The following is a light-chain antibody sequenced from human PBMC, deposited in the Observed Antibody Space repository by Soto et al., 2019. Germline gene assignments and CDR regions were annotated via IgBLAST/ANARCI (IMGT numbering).Light chain of an antibody. J-gene: IGKJ3*01. CDR2: AAS. Sequence: DIQLTQSPSSVSASVGDTINITCRASQDLKKWLSWYQQKPGKAPKVLIYAASSLESGVPSRFSGSGSGTEFTLTITSLQTEDFASYFCHQASNFPFTFGPGTKVDMK. V-gene: IGKV1-12*01. CDR1: QDLKKW. CDR3: HQASNFPFT.